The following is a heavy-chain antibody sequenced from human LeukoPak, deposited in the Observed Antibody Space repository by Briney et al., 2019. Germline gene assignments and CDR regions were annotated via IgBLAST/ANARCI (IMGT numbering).Heavy chain of an antibody. CDR1: GYTFTGYY. CDR2: INPNSGGT. CDR3: ARRGVGVAVAGTTSYYYYMDV. J-gene: IGHJ6*03. V-gene: IGHV1-2*02. D-gene: IGHD6-19*01. Sequence: ASVKVSCKASGYTFTGYYLHWVRQAPGQGLEWMGWINPNSGGTNYAQNFQGRVTMTRDTSISPAYIELSRLRSDDTAVYYCARRGVGVAVAGTTSYYYYMDVWGKGTTVTVSS.